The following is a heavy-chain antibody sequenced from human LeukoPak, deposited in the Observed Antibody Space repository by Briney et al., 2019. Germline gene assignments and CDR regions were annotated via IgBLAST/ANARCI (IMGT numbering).Heavy chain of an antibody. V-gene: IGHV3-7*01. CDR1: GFTFSESW. D-gene: IGHD1-1*01. J-gene: IGHJ4*02. Sequence: GGSLRLSCVASGFTFSESWMTWVRQAPGKGLEWVASIKHDEREEYYADSVKGRFSMSRDNGKNSLYLQMNSLRGEDTAIYFCAKGHTNLDPAGGQGALVIVSS. CDR2: IKHDEREE. CDR3: AKGHTNLDPA.